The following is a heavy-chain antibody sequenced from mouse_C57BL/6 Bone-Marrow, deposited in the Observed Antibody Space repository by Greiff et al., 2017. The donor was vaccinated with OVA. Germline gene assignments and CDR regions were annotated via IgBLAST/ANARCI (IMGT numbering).Heavy chain of an antibody. V-gene: IGHV5-9-1*02. D-gene: IGHD3-2*02. Sequence: EVKVEESGEGLVKPGGSLKLSCAASGFTFSSYAMSWVRQTPEKRLEWVAYISSGGDYIYYADTVKGRFTISRDNARNTLYLQMSSLKSEDTAMYYCTRDQAGFAYWGQGTLVTVSA. J-gene: IGHJ3*01. CDR3: TRDQAGFAY. CDR1: GFTFSSYA. CDR2: ISSGGDYI.